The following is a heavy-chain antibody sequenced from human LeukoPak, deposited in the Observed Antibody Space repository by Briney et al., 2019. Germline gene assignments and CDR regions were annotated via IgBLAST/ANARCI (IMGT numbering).Heavy chain of an antibody. D-gene: IGHD5-18*01. CDR3: AKDFYRTRVSYAYFDY. CDR2: INGSGGST. CDR1: GFTFSSYA. V-gene: IGHV3-23*01. Sequence: PGGSLRLSCAASGFTFSSYAMSWVRQAPGKGLEWVSDINGSGGSTYYADSVKGRFTISRDNSKNTLYLQMNSLRAEDTAVYYCAKDFYRTRVSYAYFDYWGQGTLVTVSS. J-gene: IGHJ4*02.